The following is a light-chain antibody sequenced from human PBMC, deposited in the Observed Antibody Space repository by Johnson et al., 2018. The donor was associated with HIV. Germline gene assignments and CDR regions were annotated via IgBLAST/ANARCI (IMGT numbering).Light chain of an antibody. V-gene: IGLV1-51*02. CDR1: SSNIGNNY. Sequence: QPVLTQPPSASGTPGQQVTISCSGSSSNIGNNYVSWYQQLPGTAPKLLIFENDKRPSGIPDRFSGSKSGTSATLGITGLQAVDEADYYCGTWDNSLSIGYVFGTGTKVTVL. CDR3: GTWDNSLSIGYV. J-gene: IGLJ1*01. CDR2: END.